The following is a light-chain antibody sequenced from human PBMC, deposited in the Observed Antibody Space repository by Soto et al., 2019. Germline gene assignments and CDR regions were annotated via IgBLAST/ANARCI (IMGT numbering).Light chain of an antibody. Sequence: QSVLTQPASVSGSPGQSITISCTGTSSDVGGYNYVSWYQQHPGKAPKLMIYDVSNRPSGVSNRFSGSKSGNTASLTISGLQAEGEADYYCSSYTSSIPYVFGTGTKVTVL. CDR3: SSYTSSIPYV. V-gene: IGLV2-14*01. CDR1: SSDVGGYNY. J-gene: IGLJ1*01. CDR2: DVS.